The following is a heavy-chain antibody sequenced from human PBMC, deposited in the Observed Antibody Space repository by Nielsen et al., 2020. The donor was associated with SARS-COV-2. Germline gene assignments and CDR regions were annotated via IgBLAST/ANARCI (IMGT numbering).Heavy chain of an antibody. D-gene: IGHD2-2*01. CDR3: VKAGYCSGTNCYHAFDV. V-gene: IGHV3-64D*06. CDR2: ISSDGSST. J-gene: IGHJ3*01. CDR1: GFTFSTYA. Sequence: GGSLRLSCSASGFTFSTYAIHWVRQAPGKGLEYVSTISSDGSSTYYADSVKGRFTISRDNSKYTLYLQMSSLRAEDTAVYYCVKAGYCSGTNCYHAFDVWGQGTMVTVSS.